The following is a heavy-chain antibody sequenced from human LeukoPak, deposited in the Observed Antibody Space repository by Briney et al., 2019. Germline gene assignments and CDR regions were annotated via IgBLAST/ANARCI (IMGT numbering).Heavy chain of an antibody. CDR2: ISAYNGNT. J-gene: IGHJ4*02. CDR1: GYTFTSYG. V-gene: IGHV1-18*01. Sequence: ASVKVSCKASGYTFTSYGISWVRQAPGQRLEWMGWISAYNGNTNYAQKLQGRVTMTTDTSTSTAYMELSSLRSEDTAVYYCARGDLDGYPQGEIDYWGQGTLVTVSS. CDR3: ARGDLDGYPQGEIDY. D-gene: IGHD5-24*01.